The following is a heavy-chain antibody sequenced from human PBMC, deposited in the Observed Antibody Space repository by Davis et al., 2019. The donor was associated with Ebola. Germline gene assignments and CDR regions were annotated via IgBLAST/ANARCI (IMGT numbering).Heavy chain of an antibody. CDR1: GFTFSSYA. D-gene: IGHD2-2*01. V-gene: IGHV3-23*01. CDR3: AARGGGCSSTSCYLYYYYGMDV. J-gene: IGHJ6*02. Sequence: GGSLRLSCAASGFTFSSYAMSWVRQAPGKGLEWVSAISGSGGSTYYADSVKGRFTISRHNSKNTLYLQMNSLRAEDTAVYYCAARGGGCSSTSCYLYYYYGMDVWGQGTTVTVSS. CDR2: ISGSGGST.